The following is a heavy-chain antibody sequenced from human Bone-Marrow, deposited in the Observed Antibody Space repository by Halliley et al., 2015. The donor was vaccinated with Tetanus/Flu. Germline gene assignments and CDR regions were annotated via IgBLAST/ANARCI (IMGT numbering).Heavy chain of an antibody. CDR2: INPLGGGA. D-gene: IGHD6-13*01. Sequence: WMGWINPLGGGAHYAQKFQGWVTMTRDTSISTAYLELSRLKSDDTAVYYCARDKGFSWPAFLQYWGQGTLVTASS. V-gene: IGHV1-2*04. CDR3: ARDKGFSWPAFLQY. J-gene: IGHJ1*01.